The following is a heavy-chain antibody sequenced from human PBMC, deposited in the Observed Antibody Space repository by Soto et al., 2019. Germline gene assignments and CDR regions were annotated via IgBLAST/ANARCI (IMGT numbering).Heavy chain of an antibody. CDR3: ARSAGWYAVHS. D-gene: IGHD6-19*01. CDR2: VFLTGTT. J-gene: IGHJ4*02. Sequence: QVQLQESGPGLVKPSGTLSLTCAVSGDSVSSPYYWCWVRQPPGKGLGRIGEVFLTGTTSYNPSLRSRVTISMDKSNNQFSLDLTSVTAADTAVYYCARSAGWYAVHSWGPGTLVIVSS. V-gene: IGHV4-4*02. CDR1: GDSVSSPYY.